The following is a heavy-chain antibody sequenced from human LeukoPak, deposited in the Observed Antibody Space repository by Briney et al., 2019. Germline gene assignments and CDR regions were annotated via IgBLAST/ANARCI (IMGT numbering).Heavy chain of an antibody. D-gene: IGHD3-3*01. V-gene: IGHV4-38-2*02. CDR3: ASLFPTHYDFWSGYLPFDY. CDR1: GYSISSGYY. J-gene: IGHJ4*02. CDR2: IYRSGST. Sequence: SETLSLTCTVSGYSISSGYYWGWIRQPPGKGLEWIGSIYRSGSTYYNPSLKSRVTISVDTSKNQFSLKLSSVTAADTAVYYCASLFPTHYDFWSGYLPFDYWGQGTLVTVSS.